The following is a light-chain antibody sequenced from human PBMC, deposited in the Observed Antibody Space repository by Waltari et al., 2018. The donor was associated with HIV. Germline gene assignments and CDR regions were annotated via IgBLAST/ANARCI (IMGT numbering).Light chain of an antibody. CDR2: AAS. V-gene: IGKV1-39*01. CDR3: QQSYTTPCT. J-gene: IGKJ2*02. Sequence: DIRMPQSPSSLSASVGDRVTITCRASQSISSHLNWYQQQPGKTPKLLIYAASSLQSGVPLRFSGSGSGTDFTLTITSLQPEDVATYYCQQSYTTPCTFGQGTKLDIQ. CDR1: QSISSH.